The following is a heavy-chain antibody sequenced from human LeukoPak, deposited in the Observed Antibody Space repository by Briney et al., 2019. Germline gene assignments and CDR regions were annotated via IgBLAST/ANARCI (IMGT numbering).Heavy chain of an antibody. J-gene: IGHJ4*02. CDR2: IYYSGST. V-gene: IGHV4-59*12. D-gene: IGHD3-22*01. CDR3: ARDFGPEYYYASSGHFDY. Sequence: SETLCLTCTVSGGSISSYYWSWIRQPPGKGLEWIGYIYYSGSTNYNPSLKSRVTISVDTSKNQFSLKLSSVTAADTAVYYCARDFGPEYYYASSGHFDYWGQGTLVHVAP. CDR1: GGSISSYY.